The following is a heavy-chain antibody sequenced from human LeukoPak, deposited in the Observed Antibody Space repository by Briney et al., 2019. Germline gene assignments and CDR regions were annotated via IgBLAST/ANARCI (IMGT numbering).Heavy chain of an antibody. V-gene: IGHV3-23*01. CDR3: VRMASNYYGMDV. CDR1: GFTFSSYA. D-gene: IGHD2-8*01. CDR2: IIASGSST. J-gene: IGHJ6*02. Sequence: GGSLRLSCAASGFTFSSYAMTWVRQAPGKGLEWVSVIIASGSSTYYADSVKGRFTISRDNSKNTLYVQMNSLRDEDTAVYYCVRMASNYYGMDVWGQGTTVTVS.